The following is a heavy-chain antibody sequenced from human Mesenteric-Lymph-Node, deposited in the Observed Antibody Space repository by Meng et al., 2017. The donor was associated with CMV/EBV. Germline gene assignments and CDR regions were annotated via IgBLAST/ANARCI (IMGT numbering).Heavy chain of an antibody. D-gene: IGHD3-10*01. CDR1: GGSISSIYW. CDR2: IYHSGST. CDR3: ASRNYYASGSPDY. Sequence: AVCGGSISSIYWWTWVRQPPAKGLEWIGKIYHSGSTSYNPSLKSRVTISVNKSRNHFSLNLSSVTAADTAVYYCASRNYYASGSPDYWGQGTLVTVSS. V-gene: IGHV4-4*02. J-gene: IGHJ4*02.